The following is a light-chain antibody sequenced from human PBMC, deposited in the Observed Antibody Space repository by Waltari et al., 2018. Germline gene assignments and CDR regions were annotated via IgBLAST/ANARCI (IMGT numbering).Light chain of an antibody. CDR2: LAS. V-gene: IGKV2-28*01. CDR1: QSLLHSNGYNY. J-gene: IGKJ5*01. Sequence: DIVMTQSQLSMPVTPGEPASISCTSSQSLLHSNGYNYLDWYLQKPGQSPQLLIYLASKRASGVPDRFSGSGSGTDFTLKISRVEAEDVGVYYCMQALQTPDTFGQGTRLEIK. CDR3: MQALQTPDT.